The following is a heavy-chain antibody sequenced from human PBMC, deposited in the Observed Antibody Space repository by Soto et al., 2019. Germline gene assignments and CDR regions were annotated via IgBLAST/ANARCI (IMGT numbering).Heavy chain of an antibody. CDR1: GGTFSSYA. D-gene: IGHD6-6*01. Sequence: QVQLVQSGAEVKKPGSSVKVSCKASGGTFSSYAINWVRQAPGQGLEWMGGIIPIFGSLNYAQKFQGRVTTAAAEYTRSAYMELRSMRSKDTAVYYCARDGPYRTSSRFYGMDVWGQGTTVTVSS. J-gene: IGHJ6*02. CDR3: ARDGPYRTSSRFYGMDV. V-gene: IGHV1-69*12. CDR2: IIPIFGSL.